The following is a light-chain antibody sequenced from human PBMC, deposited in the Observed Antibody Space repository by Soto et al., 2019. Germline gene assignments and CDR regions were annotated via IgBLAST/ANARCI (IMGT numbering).Light chain of an antibody. CDR2: DAS. CDR1: QTISTY. V-gene: IGKV1-39*01. CDR3: QQSDSTPYT. J-gene: IGKJ2*01. Sequence: DIQMTQSQSSLSASVGDRVTITCRASQTISTYLNWYQQKPGKAPRLLIYDASSLLSGVPSRFSGSGSGTDFTLTIASLQPEDFSTHYCQQSDSTPYTFGQGTKVDIK.